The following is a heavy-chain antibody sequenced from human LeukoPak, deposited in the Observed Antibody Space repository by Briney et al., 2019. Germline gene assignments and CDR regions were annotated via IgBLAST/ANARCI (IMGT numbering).Heavy chain of an antibody. V-gene: IGHV3-48*01. J-gene: IGHJ6*03. CDR2: ISSSSSTI. CDR3: ARDQGGSGGNAYYYSYIYV. CDR1: GFTFSSYS. D-gene: IGHD3-16*01. Sequence: PGGSLRLSCAASGFTFSSYSMNWVRQAPGKGLEWVSYISSSSSTIYYADSVKGRFTISRDNAKNSLYLQMNSLRAEDTAVYYCARDQGGSGGNAYYYSYIYVWGTGTTVTVSS.